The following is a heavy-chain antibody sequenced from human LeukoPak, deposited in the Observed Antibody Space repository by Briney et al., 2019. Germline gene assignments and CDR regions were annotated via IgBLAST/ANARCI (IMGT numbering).Heavy chain of an antibody. CDR2: IHRTGST. CDR1: GYAISSGYH. V-gene: IGHV4-38-2*02. J-gene: IGHJ4*02. CDR3: ARDRDLENFDY. Sequence: LVKPSETLSLTCSVSGYAISSGYHWGWIRQPPGKGLEWVGSIHRTGSTYYNPSLKSRVTISVDTSKNQFSLSVRSVTAADSAVYYCARDRDLENFDYWGQGTLVTVSS. D-gene: IGHD1-1*01.